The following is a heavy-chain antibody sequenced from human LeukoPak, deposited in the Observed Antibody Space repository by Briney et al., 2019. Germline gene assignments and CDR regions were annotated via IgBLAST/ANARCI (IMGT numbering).Heavy chain of an antibody. D-gene: IGHD2-2*01. CDR1: GFTFSSYW. V-gene: IGHV3-74*01. J-gene: IGHJ4*02. Sequence: GGSLRLSCAASGFTFSSYWMHWVRHAPGKGLGWVSRINSDGSTTNYADSVKGRFTISRDNAKNTLYLQMSSLRAEDTAVYYCASVNVPAISHWGQGTLVTVSS. CDR3: ASVNVPAISH. CDR2: INSDGSTT.